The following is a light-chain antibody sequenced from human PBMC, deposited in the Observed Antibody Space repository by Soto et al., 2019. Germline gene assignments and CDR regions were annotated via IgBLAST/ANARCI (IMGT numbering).Light chain of an antibody. CDR2: SAS. CDR3: QYYDASKGIT. Sequence: EIVLTQSPGTLSLSPGERAMLSCRASQRVSSTYLAWYQQKPGQAPRLLIYSASSRAAGIPDAFSGSGSGADFTLTISRLEPEDLAVYYCQYYDASKGITLGQGTRLEIK. CDR1: QRVSSTY. J-gene: IGKJ5*01. V-gene: IGKV3-20*01.